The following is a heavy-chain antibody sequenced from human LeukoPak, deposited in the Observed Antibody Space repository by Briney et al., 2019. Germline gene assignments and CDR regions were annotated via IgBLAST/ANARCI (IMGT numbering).Heavy chain of an antibody. Sequence: GRSLRLSCAASGFTFSSYGMHWARQAPGKGLEWVAVIWYDGSNKYYADSVKGQFTISRDNSKITLYLQMNSLRAEDTAVYYCAKVLRGSNYGFDYVDYWGQGTLVTVSS. CDR1: GFTFSSYG. CDR3: AKVLRGSNYGFDYVDY. D-gene: IGHD4-11*01. V-gene: IGHV3-33*06. CDR2: IWYDGSNK. J-gene: IGHJ4*02.